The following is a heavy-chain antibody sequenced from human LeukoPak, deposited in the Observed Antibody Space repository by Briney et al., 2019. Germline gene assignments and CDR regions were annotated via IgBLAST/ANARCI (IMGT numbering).Heavy chain of an antibody. Sequence: PGGSLRLSCAASGFTFSNYNMNWVRQAPGKGLEWVSSISSRCSYIHYSDSMKGRFTISRDNAKNSLYLQMHSLRVEDTAVYYCARDSPVAGSFDPWGQGTLVTVSS. CDR3: ARDSPVAGSFDP. CDR2: ISSRCSYI. CDR1: GFTFSNYN. V-gene: IGHV3-21*01. D-gene: IGHD6-19*01. J-gene: IGHJ5*02.